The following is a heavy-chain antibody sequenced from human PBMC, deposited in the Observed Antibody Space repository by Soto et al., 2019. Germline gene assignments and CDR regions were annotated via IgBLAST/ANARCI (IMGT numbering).Heavy chain of an antibody. CDR1: GFTFRSYV. V-gene: IGHV3-33*05. J-gene: IGHJ1*01. Sequence: QVQLVESGGGVVQPGTSRRLSGVGSGFTFRSYVIHWVRQAPGKGQEWVSLTSYDGSKKDYGDSVKGRFTISRDNSRNTVNRQMDRLRRSDTALYYCARGGTTGGVDVWGPGTLVSGSS. D-gene: IGHD3-16*01. CDR2: TSYDGSKK. CDR3: ARGGTTGGVDV.